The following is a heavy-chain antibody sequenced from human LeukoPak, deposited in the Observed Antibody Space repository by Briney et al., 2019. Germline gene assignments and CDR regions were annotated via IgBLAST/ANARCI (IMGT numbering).Heavy chain of an antibody. Sequence: GASVKVSCKASGYTFTGYYMHWVRQAPGQGLEWMGGIIPIFGTANYAQKFQGRVTITADESTSTAYMELSSLRSEDTAVYYCARGLGPWGYFDYWGQGTLVTVSS. CDR3: ARGLGPWGYFDY. CDR2: IIPIFGTA. V-gene: IGHV1-69*13. J-gene: IGHJ4*02. CDR1: GYTFTGYY. D-gene: IGHD7-27*01.